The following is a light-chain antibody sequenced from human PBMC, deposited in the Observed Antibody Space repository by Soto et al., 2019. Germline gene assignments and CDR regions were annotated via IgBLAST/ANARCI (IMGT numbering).Light chain of an antibody. Sequence: DIQMTQSPSSLSASVGDRITITCQASQDISYSLNWYPQTPGNAPKLLIYDASNLKTGAPSRFSGNGSGTVFTFTISSLQPEDFATYYCQQYEDLRTFGQGTKVDIK. CDR2: DAS. CDR1: QDISYS. CDR3: QQYEDLRT. J-gene: IGKJ1*01. V-gene: IGKV1-33*01.